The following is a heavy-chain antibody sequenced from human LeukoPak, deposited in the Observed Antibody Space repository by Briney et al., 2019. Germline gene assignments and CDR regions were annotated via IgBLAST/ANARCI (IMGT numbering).Heavy chain of an antibody. CDR1: GFTFSDYY. D-gene: IGHD6-13*01. CDR3: ARFQGSSSWLYYFDY. J-gene: IGHJ4*02. Sequence: PGGSLRLSCAASGFTFSDYYMSWIRQAPGKGLEWVSYISSSGSTIYYADSVKGPFTISRDNAKNSLYLQMNSLRAEDTAVYYCARFQGSSSWLYYFDYWGQGTLVTVSS. CDR2: ISSSGSTI. V-gene: IGHV3-11*01.